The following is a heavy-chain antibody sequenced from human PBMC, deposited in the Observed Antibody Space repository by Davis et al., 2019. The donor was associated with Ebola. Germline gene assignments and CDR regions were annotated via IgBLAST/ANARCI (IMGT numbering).Heavy chain of an antibody. D-gene: IGHD4-17*01. CDR1: GGSINTYF. Sequence: MPSETLSLTCTAPGGSINTYFWSWIRQPPGKGLEWIGNIHYLGNTNYNPSLKSRVTMSVDTSKNQFSLKLSSVTAADTAVYYCARGNYGDYIVLYYYNMDVWGQGTTVTVSS. J-gene: IGHJ6*02. V-gene: IGHV4-59*01. CDR2: IHYLGNT. CDR3: ARGNYGDYIVLYYYNMDV.